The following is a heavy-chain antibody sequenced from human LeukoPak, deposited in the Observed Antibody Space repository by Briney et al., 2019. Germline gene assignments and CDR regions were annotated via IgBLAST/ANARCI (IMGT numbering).Heavy chain of an antibody. CDR2: IYYSGST. CDR3: AREYGGSSWFDP. CDR1: GGSISSYY. D-gene: IGHD6-13*01. Sequence: PSETLSLNCTVSGGSISSYYRSWIRQPPGKGLEWIGYIYYSGSTNYNPSLKSRVTISVDTSKNQFSLKLSSVTAADTAVYYCAREYGGSSWFDPWGQGTLVTVSS. V-gene: IGHV4-59*01. J-gene: IGHJ5*02.